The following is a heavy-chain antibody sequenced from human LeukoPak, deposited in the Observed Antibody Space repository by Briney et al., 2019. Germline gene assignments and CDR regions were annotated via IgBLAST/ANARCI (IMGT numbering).Heavy chain of an antibody. CDR1: GGSVSSSSYY. D-gene: IGHD6-13*01. Sequence: SETLSLTCTVSGGSVSSSSYYWGWIRQPPGKGLEWIGSIYYSGSTYYNPSLKSRVTISVDTSKNQFSLKLSSVTAADTAVYYCARIGQQSADLNWFDPWGQGTLVTVSS. CDR2: IYYSGST. J-gene: IGHJ5*02. V-gene: IGHV4-39*07. CDR3: ARIGQQSADLNWFDP.